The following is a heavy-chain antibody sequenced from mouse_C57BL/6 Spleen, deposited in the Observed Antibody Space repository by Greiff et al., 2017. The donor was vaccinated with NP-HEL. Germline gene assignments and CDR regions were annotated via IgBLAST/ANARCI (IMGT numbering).Heavy chain of an antibody. CDR3: ARNGYYGWYFDV. CDR1: GFSLTSYG. V-gene: IGHV2-2*01. D-gene: IGHD2-3*01. CDR2: IWSGGST. Sequence: VQLQESGPGLVQPSQSLSITCTVSGFSLTSYGVHWVRQSPGKGLEWLGVIWSGGSTDYNAAFISRLSIRKDNSKRQVFYKMNSLQADDTAIYYCARNGYYGWYFDVWGKGTTVTVSS. J-gene: IGHJ1*03.